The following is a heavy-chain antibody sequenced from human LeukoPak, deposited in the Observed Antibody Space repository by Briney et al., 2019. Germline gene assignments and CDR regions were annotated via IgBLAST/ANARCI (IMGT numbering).Heavy chain of an antibody. CDR2: ISRSGSTT. J-gene: IGHJ4*02. Sequence: GGSMRLSCAATGFTFTDYAMSWVRQAQGKGLEWVSSISRSGSTTYYADSVKGRFTFSRDNSKNTLDLQMDSLRVEDTARYYCARGSIMLSVGGQGTLVTVTS. D-gene: IGHD2-21*01. CDR1: GFTFTDYA. V-gene: IGHV3-23*01. CDR3: ARGSIMLSV.